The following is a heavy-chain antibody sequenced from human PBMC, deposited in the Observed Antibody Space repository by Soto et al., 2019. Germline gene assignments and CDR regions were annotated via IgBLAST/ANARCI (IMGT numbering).Heavy chain of an antibody. J-gene: IGHJ3*02. V-gene: IGHV4-30-2*01. Sequence: SETLSLTCAVSGGSISSGGYSWSWIRQPPGKGLEWIGYIYHSGSTYYNPSLKSRVTISVDRSKNQFSLKLSSVTAADTAVYYCARVCTNGVCPLPGAFDIWGQGTMVTVSS. CDR2: IYHSGST. CDR3: ARVCTNGVCPLPGAFDI. D-gene: IGHD2-8*01. CDR1: GGSISSGGYS.